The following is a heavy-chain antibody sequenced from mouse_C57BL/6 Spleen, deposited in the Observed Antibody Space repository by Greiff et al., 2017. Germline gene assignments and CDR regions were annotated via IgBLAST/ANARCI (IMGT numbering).Heavy chain of an antibody. CDR3: ARWGLYDGYYLDY. CDR1: GYAFSSSW. V-gene: IGHV1-82*01. J-gene: IGHJ2*01. D-gene: IGHD2-3*01. CDR2: IYPGDGDT. Sequence: VQLQESGPELVKPGASVKISCKASGYAFSSSWMNWVKQRPGKGLEWIGRIYPGDGDTNYNGKFKGKATLTADKSSSTAYMQLSSLTSEDSAVYFCARWGLYDGYYLDYWGQGTTLTVSS.